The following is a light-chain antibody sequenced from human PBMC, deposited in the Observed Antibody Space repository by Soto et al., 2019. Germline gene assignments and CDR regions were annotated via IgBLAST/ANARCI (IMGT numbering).Light chain of an antibody. CDR3: QQYENLPT. V-gene: IGKV1-33*01. CDR1: HDISTF. Sequence: DHQLTHSPSLLSASIADRVTITCRASHDISTFLALYQQKPGKAPKLLIYDASSLESGVPSRFRGSGSGTDFTFTISRLQPEDIATYYCQQYENLPTCGQGTRLEIK. J-gene: IGKJ5*01. CDR2: DAS.